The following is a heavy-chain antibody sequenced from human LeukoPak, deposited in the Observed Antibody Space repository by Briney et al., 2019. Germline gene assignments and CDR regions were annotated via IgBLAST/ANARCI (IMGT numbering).Heavy chain of an antibody. CDR1: GGSFSGYY. CDR2: VNHSGST. D-gene: IGHD3-16*02. Sequence: SETLSLTCAVYGGSFSGYYWSWIRQPPGKGLEWIGEVNHSGSTSYNPSLKSRVTISVDTSKNQFSLKLSSVTAADTAVYYCASADYDYVWGSYRRDYWGQGTLVTVSS. J-gene: IGHJ4*02. V-gene: IGHV4-34*01. CDR3: ASADYDYVWGSYRRDY.